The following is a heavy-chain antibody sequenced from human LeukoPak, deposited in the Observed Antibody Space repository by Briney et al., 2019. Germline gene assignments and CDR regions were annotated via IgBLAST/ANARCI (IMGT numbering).Heavy chain of an antibody. CDR1: GGSISSYY. CDR2: IDYSRDT. D-gene: IGHD3-22*01. Sequence: SETLSLTCTVSGGSISSYYWSWIRQPPGKGLEWIGNIDYSRDTNYNPSLRSRVTILVDKSRNQFSLKLNSVTAADTAVYYCARNGPHYYDKSGYLDSWGQGTLVTVSS. CDR3: ARNGPHYYDKSGYLDS. J-gene: IGHJ4*02. V-gene: IGHV4-59*03.